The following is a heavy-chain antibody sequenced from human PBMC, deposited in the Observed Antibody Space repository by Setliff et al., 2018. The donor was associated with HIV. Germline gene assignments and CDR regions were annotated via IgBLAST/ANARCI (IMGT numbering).Heavy chain of an antibody. CDR3: ARGDPRRGYSYGPEYMDV. CDR2: MNPNSGNT. D-gene: IGHD5-18*01. V-gene: IGHV1-8*02. CDR1: GYNFTTYD. J-gene: IGHJ6*03. Sequence: ASVKVSCKASGYNFTTYDINWVRQATGQGLEWMGWMNPNSGNTDYAQKFQGRVTMTRNTSISTVYMEMSSLRSEDTAVHYCARGDPRRGYSYGPEYMDVWGKGTTVTVS.